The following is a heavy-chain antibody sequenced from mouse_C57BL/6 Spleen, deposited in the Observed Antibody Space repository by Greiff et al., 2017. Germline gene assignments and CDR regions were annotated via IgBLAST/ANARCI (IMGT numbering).Heavy chain of an antibody. Sequence: EVKLVESGAELVRPGASVKLSCTASGFNIKDDYMHWVKQRPEQGLEWIGWIDPENGDTEYASKFQGKATITADTSSNTAYLQLSSLTSEDTAVYYGTTAGSSVYYAMDYWGQGTSVTVSS. V-gene: IGHV14-4*01. CDR2: IDPENGDT. J-gene: IGHJ4*01. CDR1: GFNIKDDY. D-gene: IGHD1-1*01. CDR3: TTAGSSVYYAMDY.